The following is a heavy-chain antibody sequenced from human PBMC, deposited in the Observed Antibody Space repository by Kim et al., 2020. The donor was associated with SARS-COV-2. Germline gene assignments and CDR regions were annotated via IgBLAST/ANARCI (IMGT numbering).Heavy chain of an antibody. V-gene: IGHV4-34*01. Sequence: SETLSLTCAVYGGSFSGYYWSWIRQPPGKGLEWIGEINHSGSTNYNPSLKSRVTISVDTSKNQFSLKLSSVTAADTAVYYCARARQQLALLNWFDPWGQGTLVTVSS. J-gene: IGHJ5*02. D-gene: IGHD6-13*01. CDR3: ARARQQLALLNWFDP. CDR1: GGSFSGYY. CDR2: INHSGST.